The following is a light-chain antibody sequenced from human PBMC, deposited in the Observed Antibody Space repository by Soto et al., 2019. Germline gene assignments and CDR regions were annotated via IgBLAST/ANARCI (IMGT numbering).Light chain of an antibody. CDR3: QQSYNSPQT. CDR1: QTIMTY. CDR2: AAS. V-gene: IGKV1-39*01. J-gene: IGKJ1*01. Sequence: DIQMTRSPSSRSASVGDEVTITFRASQTIMTYLNWYQLKPGKPPRLLIYAASSLQSGVPSRFSGSGSGTDFTLTISSLQPEDFATYSCQQSYNSPQTFGQGTKVDIK.